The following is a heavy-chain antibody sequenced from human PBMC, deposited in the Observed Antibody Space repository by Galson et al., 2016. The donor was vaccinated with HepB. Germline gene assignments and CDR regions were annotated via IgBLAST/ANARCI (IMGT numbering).Heavy chain of an antibody. Sequence: SLRLSCAASGFTFDDYAMHWVRQAPGKGLEWVSGISWNSGSIGYADSVKGRFTISRDNAKNSLYLQMNSLRAEDTALYYCAKDMITMVRGVMHYWGQGTLVTVSS. V-gene: IGHV3-9*01. CDR3: AKDMITMVRGVMHY. J-gene: IGHJ4*02. CDR2: ISWNSGSI. CDR1: GFTFDDYA. D-gene: IGHD3-10*01.